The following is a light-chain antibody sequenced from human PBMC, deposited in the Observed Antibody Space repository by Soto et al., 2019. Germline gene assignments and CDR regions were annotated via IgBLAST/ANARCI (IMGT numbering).Light chain of an antibody. CDR2: DVS. CDR1: SSDVGGYNY. J-gene: IGLJ2*01. V-gene: IGLV2-11*01. CDR3: CSYAGSYTWV. Sequence: QSALTQPRSVSGSPGQSVTISCTGTSSDVGGYNYVSWYQQHPGKAPKLMIYDVSKWPSGVPDRLSGSKSGNTASLTISGLQAEDEADYYCCSYAGSYTWVFGGGTKVTVL.